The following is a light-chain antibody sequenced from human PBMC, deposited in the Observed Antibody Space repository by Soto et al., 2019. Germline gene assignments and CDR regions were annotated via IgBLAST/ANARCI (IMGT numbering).Light chain of an antibody. V-gene: IGKV3-15*01. J-gene: IGKJ1*01. CDR2: GAS. CDR1: QSISND. CDR3: QQYNNWQT. Sequence: EIVLTQSPATLSVSPGERATLSCRASQSISNDLAWYQQKPGQAPRLLIFGASTRATGIPARFGGSGSGTEFTLTISSLQSEDFAVYYCQQYNNWQTFGQGTKVDI.